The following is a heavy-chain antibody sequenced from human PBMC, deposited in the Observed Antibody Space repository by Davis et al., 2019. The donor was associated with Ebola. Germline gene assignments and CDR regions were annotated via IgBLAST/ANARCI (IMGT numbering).Heavy chain of an antibody. Sequence: GGSLRLSCAASGFTSSSYAMNWVRQAPGKGLEWVAGTSGNGATRNYADSVKGRFTISRDNSKYSDLQINSLRAEDTAVYYCARALAAVGFNWFDPWGQGTLVTVSS. V-gene: IGHV3-23*01. CDR2: TSGNGATR. D-gene: IGHD6-13*01. J-gene: IGHJ5*02. CDR3: ARALAAVGFNWFDP. CDR1: GFTSSSYA.